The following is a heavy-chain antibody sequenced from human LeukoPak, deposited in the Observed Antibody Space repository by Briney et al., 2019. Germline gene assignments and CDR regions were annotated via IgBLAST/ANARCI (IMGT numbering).Heavy chain of an antibody. D-gene: IGHD1-1*01. CDR1: GFIFSNYG. V-gene: IGHV3-33*06. CDR3: AKDHRGVCSGYFES. J-gene: IGHJ4*02. CDR2: IWHDGSSE. Sequence: LGGSLKLSCERSGFIFSNYGMCWVRPAPGKGLEWVAVIWHDGSSEFYADSVRGRFSVSRDNSKNTVSQQIINLRAEDTTLYYCAKDHRGVCSGYFESWGQGTLVTVSS.